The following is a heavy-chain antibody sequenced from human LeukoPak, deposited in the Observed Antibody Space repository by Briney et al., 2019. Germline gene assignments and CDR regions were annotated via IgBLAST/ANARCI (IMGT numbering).Heavy chain of an antibody. CDR1: GFTFSRYW. J-gene: IGHJ6*02. CDR2: ISTDGSST. V-gene: IGHV3-74*01. D-gene: IGHD2/OR15-2a*01. Sequence: PGGSLRLSCAASGFTFSRYWMHWLRQAPGKGLVWVSRISTDGSSTSYADSVKGRFTISRDSGKNTLYLQMNSLRAEDTAVYYCASYLTSIPSGMDVWGQGTTVTVSS. CDR3: ASYLTSIPSGMDV.